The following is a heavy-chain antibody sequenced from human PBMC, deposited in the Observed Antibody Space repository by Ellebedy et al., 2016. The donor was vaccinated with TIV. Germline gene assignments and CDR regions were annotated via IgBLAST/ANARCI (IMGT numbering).Heavy chain of an antibody. D-gene: IGHD2-21*02. CDR2: IYLSGST. Sequence: MPGGSLRLSCTVSGGSISSFYWSWIRQPAGKGLEWIGRIYLSGSTTYSPSLKSRVTMSLDASKNQFSLKLRSVTAADTAVYYCARADGDRDYYYGMDVWGQGTTVTVSS. CDR3: ARADGDRDYYYGMDV. J-gene: IGHJ6*02. CDR1: GGSISSFY. V-gene: IGHV4-4*07.